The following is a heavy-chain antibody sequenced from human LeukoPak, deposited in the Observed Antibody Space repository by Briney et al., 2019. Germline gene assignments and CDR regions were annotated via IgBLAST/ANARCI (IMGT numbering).Heavy chain of an antibody. D-gene: IGHD6-19*01. V-gene: IGHV4-39*07. CDR1: GGSISSYY. CDR3: AREGSSGWYTLDWFDP. CDR2: IYYSGST. Sequence: SETLSLTCTVSGGSISSYYWGWIRQPPGKGLEWIGSIYYSGSTYYNPSLKSRVTISVDTSKNQFSLKLSSVTAADTAVYYCAREGSSGWYTLDWFDPWGQGTLVTVSS. J-gene: IGHJ5*02.